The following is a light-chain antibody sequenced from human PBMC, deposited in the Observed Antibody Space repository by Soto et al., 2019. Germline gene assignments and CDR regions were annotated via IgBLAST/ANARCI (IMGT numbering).Light chain of an antibody. CDR2: DVD. CDR3: CSYAGSPWV. J-gene: IGLJ1*01. Sequence: QSVLTQPRSVSGSPGQSVTISCTGSSSDVGGYNFVSWYLQYPGKAPKLLIYDVDKRPSGVPHRFSGSRSGNTASLTISGLQAEDKADYFCCSYAGSPWVFGTGTKVTVL. V-gene: IGLV2-11*01. CDR1: SSDVGGYNF.